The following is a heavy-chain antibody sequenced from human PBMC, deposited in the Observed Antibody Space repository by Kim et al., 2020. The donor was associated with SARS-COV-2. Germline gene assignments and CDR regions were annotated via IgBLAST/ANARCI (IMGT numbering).Heavy chain of an antibody. D-gene: IGHD5-18*01. CDR3: ARDGPNGYSYGSDDAFDI. J-gene: IGHJ3*02. CDR2: IYTSGST. V-gene: IGHV4-4*07. Sequence: SETLSLTCTVSGGSISSYYWSWIRQPAGKGLEWIGRIYTSGSTNYNPSLKSRVTMSVDTSKNQFSLKLSSVTAADTAVYYCARDGPNGYSYGSDDAFDIWGQGTMVTVSS. CDR1: GGSISSYY.